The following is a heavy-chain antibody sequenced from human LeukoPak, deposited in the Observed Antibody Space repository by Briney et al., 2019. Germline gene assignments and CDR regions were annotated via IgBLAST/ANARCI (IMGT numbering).Heavy chain of an antibody. J-gene: IGHJ4*02. V-gene: IGHV4-38-2*01. CDR3: ARLGALVVAPFDY. CDR1: GYSISSGYY. D-gene: IGHD3-22*01. CDR2: IYHSGST. Sequence: SETLSLTCAVSGYSISSGYYWGWIRQPPGKGLEWIGSIYHSGSTYYNPSLKSRVTIPVDTSKNQFSLKLSSVTAADTAVYYCARLGALVVAPFDYWGQGTLVTVSS.